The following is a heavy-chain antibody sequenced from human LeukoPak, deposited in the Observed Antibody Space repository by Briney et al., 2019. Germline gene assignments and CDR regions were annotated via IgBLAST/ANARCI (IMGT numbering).Heavy chain of an antibody. CDR2: INHSGST. D-gene: IGHD2-15*01. CDR1: GGSFSGYY. Sequence: SETLSLTCAVYGGSFSGYYWSWIRQPPGKGLEWIGEINHSGSTNYNPSLKSRVTISVDTSKNQFSLKLSSVTAADTAVYYCARGVKEDIVVVVAATKGWNNWYFDLWGRGTLVTVSS. V-gene: IGHV4-34*01. CDR3: ARGVKEDIVVVVAATKGWNNWYFDL. J-gene: IGHJ2*01.